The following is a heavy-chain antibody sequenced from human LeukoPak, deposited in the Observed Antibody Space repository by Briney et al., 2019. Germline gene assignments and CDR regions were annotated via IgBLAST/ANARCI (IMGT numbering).Heavy chain of an antibody. CDR1: GYSISSGYC. CDR3: ARLLGYCSSTSCKGAFDI. J-gene: IGHJ3*02. V-gene: IGHV4-38-2*01. D-gene: IGHD2-2*01. CDR2: IYHSGST. Sequence: SETLSLTCAVSGYSISSGYCWGWIRQPPGKGLEWIGSIYHSGSTYYNPSLKSRVTISVDTSKNQFSLKLSSVTAADTAVYYCARLLGYCSSTSCKGAFDIWGQGTMVTVSS.